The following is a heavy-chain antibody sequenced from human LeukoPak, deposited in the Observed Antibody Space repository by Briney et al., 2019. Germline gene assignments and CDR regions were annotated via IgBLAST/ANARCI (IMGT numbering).Heavy chain of an antibody. Sequence: PSETLSLTCTVSGGSISSYDWSWIRQPAGKGLEWIGRIYTSGSTNYNPSLKSRVTMSVDTSKNQFSLKLSSVTAADTAVYYCARLSHTISGSYRFDYWGQGTLVTVSS. D-gene: IGHD1-26*01. V-gene: IGHV4-4*07. CDR1: GGSISSYD. J-gene: IGHJ4*02. CDR3: ARLSHTISGSYRFDY. CDR2: IYTSGST.